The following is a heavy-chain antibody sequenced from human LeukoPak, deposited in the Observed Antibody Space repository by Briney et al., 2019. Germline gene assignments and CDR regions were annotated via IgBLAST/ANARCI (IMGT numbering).Heavy chain of an antibody. CDR1: GFIFSSYS. J-gene: IGHJ6*02. CDR3: AKAASSSWPSYYYGMDV. V-gene: IGHV3-23*01. CDR2: ITGSGGNT. D-gene: IGHD6-13*01. Sequence: GGSLRLSCAASGFIFSSYSMSWVRQAPGKGLEWVSVITGSGGNTYYANSVKGRFTISKDNSKNTVYLQMSSLRVDDTAVYYCAKAASSSWPSYYYGMDVWGQGTTVTVSS.